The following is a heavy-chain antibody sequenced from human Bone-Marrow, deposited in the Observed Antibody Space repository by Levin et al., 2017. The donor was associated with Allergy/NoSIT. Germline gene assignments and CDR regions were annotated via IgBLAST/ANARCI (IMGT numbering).Heavy chain of an antibody. D-gene: IGHD6-13*01. CDR3: ARLVGIAAPFDY. V-gene: IGHV1-2*02. CDR1: GYTFTGYY. J-gene: IGHJ4*02. Sequence: ASVKVSCKASGYTFTGYYMHWVRQAPGQGLEWMGWINPNSGGTNYAQKFQGRVTMTRDTSISTAYMELSRLRSDDTAVYYCARLVGIAAPFDYWGQGTLVTVSS. CDR2: INPNSGGT.